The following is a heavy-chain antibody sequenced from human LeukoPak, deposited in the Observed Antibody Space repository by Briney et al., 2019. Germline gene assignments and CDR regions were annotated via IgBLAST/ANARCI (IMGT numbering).Heavy chain of an antibody. Sequence: SETLSLTCTVSGGSIRSYYWSWIRQPPGKGLEWIGYIYYSGSTNYNPTLKSRVTISVDTSKNQFSLKLSSVTAADTAVYYCARDYDILTAYPPTQLFDPWGQGTLVTVSS. V-gene: IGHV4-59*12. J-gene: IGHJ5*02. CDR2: IYYSGST. CDR1: GGSIRSYY. D-gene: IGHD3-9*01. CDR3: ARDYDILTAYPPTQLFDP.